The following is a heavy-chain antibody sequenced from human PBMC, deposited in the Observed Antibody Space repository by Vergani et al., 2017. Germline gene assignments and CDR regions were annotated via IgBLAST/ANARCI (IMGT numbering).Heavy chain of an antibody. V-gene: IGHV3-33*06. Sequence: QGQLVESGGGIVQPGRSLTLSCVASRSTFKTYGMHWVRQAPGKGLEWVGLIYYDGSNAYYADSVKSRFTNSRDNSKNTLYLQMSSLRAEDTAVYYCAKGQIPAAISLNVGNYMDVWGKGTTVIVSS. CDR3: AKGQIPAAISLNVGNYMDV. CDR2: IYYDGSNA. CDR1: RSTFKTYG. D-gene: IGHD2-2*02. J-gene: IGHJ6*03.